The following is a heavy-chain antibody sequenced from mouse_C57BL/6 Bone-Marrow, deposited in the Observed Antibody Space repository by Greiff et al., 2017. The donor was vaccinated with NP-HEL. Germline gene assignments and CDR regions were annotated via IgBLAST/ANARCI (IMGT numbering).Heavy chain of an antibody. CDR1: GFTFSDYG. V-gene: IGHV5-17*01. CDR3: ARGGTTVVDY. CDR2: ISSGSSTI. J-gene: IGHJ2*01. Sequence: EVMLVESGGGLVKPGGSLKLSCAASGFTFSDYGMHWVRQAPEKGLEWVAYISSGSSTIYYADTVKGRFTISRDNAKNTLFLQKTSLRTEDAAMYEGARGGTTVVDYWGQGTTLTVSS. D-gene: IGHD1-1*01.